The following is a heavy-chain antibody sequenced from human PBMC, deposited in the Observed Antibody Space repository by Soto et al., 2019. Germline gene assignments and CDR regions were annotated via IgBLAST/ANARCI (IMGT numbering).Heavy chain of an antibody. CDR3: ARRAETNGWNGFGADKYYFDF. Sequence: QVQLVQSGAEVRKPGASVKVSCEASGYTFTSYDIYWVRQATGQGLEWMGWMNPNTGNSGYAQKFQGRVTMTRHTAISTAHMELSSLRSEDTAVYYCARRAETNGWNGFGADKYYFDFWGQGTLVTVSS. J-gene: IGHJ4*02. CDR1: GYTFTSYD. CDR2: MNPNTGNS. V-gene: IGHV1-8*01. D-gene: IGHD1-1*01.